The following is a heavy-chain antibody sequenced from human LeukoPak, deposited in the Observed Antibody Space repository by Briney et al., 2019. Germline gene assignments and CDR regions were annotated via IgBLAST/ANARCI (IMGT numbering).Heavy chain of an antibody. CDR2: ISSDSTYI. D-gene: IGHD2-8*01. Sequence: GGSLRLSCAASGFTLSSYSMNWVCQAPGKGLEWVSSISSDSTYIYYADSVKGRFTISRDNSKNTLYLQMSSLRADDTAVYYCAARPYCTTATCPETNWFDPWGQGTLVTVSS. CDR3: AARPYCTTATCPETNWFDP. J-gene: IGHJ5*02. CDR1: GFTLSSYS. V-gene: IGHV3-21*01.